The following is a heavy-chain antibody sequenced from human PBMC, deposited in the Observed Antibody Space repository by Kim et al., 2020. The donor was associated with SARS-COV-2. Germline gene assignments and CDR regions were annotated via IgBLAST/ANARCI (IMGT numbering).Heavy chain of an antibody. Sequence: ASVKVSCKASGYTFTGYYMHWVRQAPGQGLEWMGWINPNSGGTNYAQKFQGRVTMTRDTSISTAYMELSRLRSDDTAVYYCARFAYGDYMVPYGMDVWGQGTTVTVSS. V-gene: IGHV1-2*02. D-gene: IGHD4-17*01. CDR1: GYTFTGYY. CDR2: INPNSGGT. CDR3: ARFAYGDYMVPYGMDV. J-gene: IGHJ6*02.